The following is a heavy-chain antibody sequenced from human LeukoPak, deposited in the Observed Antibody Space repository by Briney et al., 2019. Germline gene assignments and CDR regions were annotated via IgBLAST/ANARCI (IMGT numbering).Heavy chain of an antibody. CDR2: ISGSGGST. J-gene: IGHJ4*02. V-gene: IGHV3-23*01. D-gene: IGHD6-13*01. CDR3: AKVYQYSSSLDY. Sequence: GGSLRLSCAASGFTFSSYAMSWVREAPGKGLEWVSAISGSGGSTYYADSVKGRFTISRDNSKNTLYLQMNSLRAEDTAVYYCAKVYQYSSSLDYWGQGTLVTVSS. CDR1: GFTFSSYA.